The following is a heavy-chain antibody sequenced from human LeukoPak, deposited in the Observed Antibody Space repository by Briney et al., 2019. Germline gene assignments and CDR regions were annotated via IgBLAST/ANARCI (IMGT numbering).Heavy chain of an antibody. Sequence: TGGSLRLSCADSGFTCSYSAMSWVRQAPGKGLEWVSVISGSGGCTYYADSVKGRLTISRDNSKKTLFVQMNSLRAEDTAVYYCARDRATMVRGYYGMDVWGQGTTVTVSS. CDR1: GFTCSYSA. CDR2: ISGSGGCT. V-gene: IGHV3-23*01. CDR3: ARDRATMVRGYYGMDV. D-gene: IGHD3-10*01. J-gene: IGHJ6*02.